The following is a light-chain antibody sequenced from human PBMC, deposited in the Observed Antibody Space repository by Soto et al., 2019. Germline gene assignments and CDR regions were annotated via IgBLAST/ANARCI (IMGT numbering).Light chain of an antibody. J-gene: IGKJ1*01. CDR2: GAS. CDR3: QQYNNWPRT. CDR1: QSVSSN. V-gene: IGKV3-15*01. Sequence: EIVMTQSPATLSVSPGGRATLSCRARQSVSSNLAWYQQKPGQAPRLLIYGASTRATGIPARFSGSGSGTEFTLTISSLKSEDFAVYYCQQYNNWPRTFGQGTKV.